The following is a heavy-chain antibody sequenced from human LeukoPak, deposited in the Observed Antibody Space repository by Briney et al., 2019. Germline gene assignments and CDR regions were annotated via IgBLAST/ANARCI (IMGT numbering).Heavy chain of an antibody. CDR1: GGSFSGYY. CDR3: SSGGVGNRLGS. Sequence: SETLSLTCAVYGGSFSGYYWSWIRQPPGKGLEWIGEISQSGSINYNPSLKSRVTISIDTSTNQFSLKLSSVTAADTAAYYCSSGGVGNRLGSWGQGTLVTVSS. D-gene: IGHD1-26*01. J-gene: IGHJ5*01. CDR2: ISQSGSI. V-gene: IGHV4-34*01.